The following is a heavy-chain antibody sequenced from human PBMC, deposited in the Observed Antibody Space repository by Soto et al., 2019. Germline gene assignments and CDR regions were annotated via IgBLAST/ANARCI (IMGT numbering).Heavy chain of an antibody. Sequence: SQTLSLPCAISGDSVSSNSAAWNWIRQSPSRGLEWLGRTYYRSKWYNDYAVSVKSRITINPDTSKNQFSLQLNSVTPEDTAVYYCARARRGNIYCYYYYGIDVWGQGTTVTVSS. V-gene: IGHV6-1*01. J-gene: IGHJ6*02. CDR1: GDSVSSNSAA. CDR3: ARARRGNIYCYYYYGIDV. CDR2: TYYRSKWYN. D-gene: IGHD3-9*01.